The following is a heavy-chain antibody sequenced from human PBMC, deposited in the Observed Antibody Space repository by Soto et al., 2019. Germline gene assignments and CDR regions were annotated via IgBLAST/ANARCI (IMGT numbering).Heavy chain of an antibody. D-gene: IGHD2-2*01. J-gene: IGHJ6*02. CDR1: GYVITNGYH. V-gene: IGHV4-38-2*01. Sequence: PSETLSLTCAVSGYVITNGYHWGWIRQSPGKELEWIGTISHSGDTYYNPSLKSRVTISIDTAKNPLSLILSSVTAADTATYYCTRIYCTTTSCFINGMDGWGQGTTVTVSS. CDR2: ISHSGDT. CDR3: TRIYCTTTSCFINGMDG.